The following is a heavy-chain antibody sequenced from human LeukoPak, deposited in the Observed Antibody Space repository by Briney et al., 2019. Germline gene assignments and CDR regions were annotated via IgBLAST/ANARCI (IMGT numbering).Heavy chain of an antibody. CDR1: GGSISSYY. J-gene: IGHJ4*02. CDR3: ARGSFPHYDFWSGYQYYFDY. V-gene: IGHV4-4*07. Sequence: PSETLSLTCTVSGGSISSYYWSWIRQPAGKGLEWIGRIYTSGSTNYNPSLKSRVTMSVDTSKNRFSLKLSSVTAADTAVYYCARGSFPHYDFWSGYQYYFDYWGQGTLVTVSS. D-gene: IGHD3-3*01. CDR2: IYTSGST.